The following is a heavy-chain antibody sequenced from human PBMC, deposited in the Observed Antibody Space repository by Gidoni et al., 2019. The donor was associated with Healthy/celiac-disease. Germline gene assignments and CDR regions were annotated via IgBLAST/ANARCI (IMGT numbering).Heavy chain of an antibody. CDR1: GFTFSGSA. D-gene: IGHD3-9*01. V-gene: IGHV3-73*01. Sequence: EVQLVESGGGLVQPGGSLKLSCAASGFTFSGSAMHWVRQASGKGLEWVGRIRSKANSYATAYAASVKGRFTISRDDSKNTAYLQMNSLKTEDTAVYYCTYGDFDWPWGQGTLVTVSS. J-gene: IGHJ5*02. CDR2: IRSKANSYAT. CDR3: TYGDFDWP.